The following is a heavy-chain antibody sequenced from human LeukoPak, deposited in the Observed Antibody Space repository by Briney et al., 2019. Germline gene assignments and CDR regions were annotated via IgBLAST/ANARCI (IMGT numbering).Heavy chain of an antibody. J-gene: IGHJ6*03. V-gene: IGHV1-2*02. CDR3: ARGVTARGFYYYMDI. Sequence: ASVTVSFMVSGYTFTDYYIHRVRHAPGQGLEGMGWINPTSGGTNYAQKFQGRVTMTRDTSISTAYMELSRLRSDDTAVYSCARGVTARGFYYYMDIWGRGTTVTISS. CDR1: GYTFTDYY. D-gene: IGHD2-21*02. CDR2: INPTSGGT.